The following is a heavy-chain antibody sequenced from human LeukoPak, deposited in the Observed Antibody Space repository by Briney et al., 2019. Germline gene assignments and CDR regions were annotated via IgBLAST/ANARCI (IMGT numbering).Heavy chain of an antibody. V-gene: IGHV3-74*01. J-gene: IGHJ6*03. CDR2: INSDGSST. Sequence: GGSLRLSCAASGFTFSSYWMHWVRQAPGKGLVWVSRINSDGSSTSYADSVKGRFTISRDNAKNTLYLQMNSLRAEDTAGYYCARGTTVTLYYYYYMDVWGKGTTVTVSS. CDR3: ARGTTVTLYYYYYMDV. CDR1: GFTFSSYW. D-gene: IGHD4-11*01.